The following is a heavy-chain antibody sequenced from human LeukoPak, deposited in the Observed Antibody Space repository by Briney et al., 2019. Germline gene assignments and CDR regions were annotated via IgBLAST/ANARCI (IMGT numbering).Heavy chain of an antibody. V-gene: IGHV4-34*01. Sequence: PETLSLTCAVYGGSFSGYYWSWIRQPPGKGLEWIGEINHSGSTNYNPSLKSRVTISVDTSKNQFSLKLSSVTAADTAVYYCARRSFSRQFDPWGQGTLVTVSS. CDR1: GGSFSGYY. J-gene: IGHJ5*02. CDR3: ARRSFSRQFDP. CDR2: INHSGST. D-gene: IGHD3-3*02.